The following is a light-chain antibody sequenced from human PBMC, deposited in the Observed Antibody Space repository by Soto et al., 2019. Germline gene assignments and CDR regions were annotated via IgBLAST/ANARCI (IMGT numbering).Light chain of an antibody. J-gene: IGKJ1*01. CDR1: PSISSW. V-gene: IGKV1-5*03. CDR2: KAS. Sequence: DIQMTQSPSTLSASVGDRVTITCRASPSISSWLAWSQQKPGKAPKLLLYKASSLESGVPSRFSGSGSGTEFTLTISSMQPDDFATYYCQQYNSYWTFGQGTKVEIK. CDR3: QQYNSYWT.